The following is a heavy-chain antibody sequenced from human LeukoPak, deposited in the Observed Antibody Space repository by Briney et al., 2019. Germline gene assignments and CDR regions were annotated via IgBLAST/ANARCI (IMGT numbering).Heavy chain of an antibody. D-gene: IGHD2-2*01. CDR2: IYTSGST. CDR3: ASCHSSTSSRWYYYMDV. V-gene: IGHV4-4*07. Sequence: KSSETLSLTCTVSGGSISGYYWSWIRQPAGKGLEWIGRIYTSGSTNYNPSLKSRVTMSVDTSKNQFSLKLSSVTAADTAVYYCASCHSSTSSRWYYYMDVWGKGTTVTVSS. J-gene: IGHJ6*03. CDR1: GGSISGYY.